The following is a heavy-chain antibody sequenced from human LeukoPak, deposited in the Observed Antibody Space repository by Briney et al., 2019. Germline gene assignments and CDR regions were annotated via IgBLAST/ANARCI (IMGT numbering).Heavy chain of an antibody. D-gene: IGHD6-25*01. CDR2: IRSDGSST. Sequence: GGSLRLSCAASGFTFSTYWMHWVRQAPGTGLVWVSGIRSDGSSTIYADSVKGRFTISRDNARNTLYLQMNSLRAEDTAVYYCARDSSGWGFDYWGQGFLVTVSS. V-gene: IGHV3-74*01. J-gene: IGHJ4*02. CDR3: ARDSSGWGFDY. CDR1: GFTFSTYW.